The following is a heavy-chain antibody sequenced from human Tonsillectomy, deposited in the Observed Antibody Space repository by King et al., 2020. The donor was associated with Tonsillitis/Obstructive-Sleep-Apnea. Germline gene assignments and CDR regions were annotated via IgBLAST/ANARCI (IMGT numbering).Heavy chain of an antibody. CDR3: AKDKGSGSFSSYYYYMDV. V-gene: IGHV3-30*18. Sequence: VQLVESGGGVVQPGRSLRLSCAASGFTFSSYGMHWVRQAPGKGLEWVAGISYDGSNKYYADSVKGRFTISRDNSKNTLYLQMNNLRAEDTAVYYCAKDKGSGSFSSYYYYMDVWGKGTTVTVSS. CDR2: ISYDGSNK. CDR1: GFTFSSYG. J-gene: IGHJ6*03. D-gene: IGHD3-10*01.